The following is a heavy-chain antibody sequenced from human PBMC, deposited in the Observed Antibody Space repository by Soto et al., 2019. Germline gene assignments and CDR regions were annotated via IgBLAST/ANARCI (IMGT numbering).Heavy chain of an antibody. J-gene: IGHJ4*02. CDR2: INVGSGNT. V-gene: IGHV1-3*01. D-gene: IGHD3-10*01. Sequence: ASVKLSCKSSGNSFGRYAIDWVRQAPGQRLQWMGWINVGSGNTKYAQDFQGRVTFTRDTAATTTFMELSSLRSEDAAVYYCARVPPWGDSGSFYIQHYDSWGQGTLVTFSS. CDR3: ARVPPWGDSGSFYIQHYDS. CDR1: GNSFGRYA.